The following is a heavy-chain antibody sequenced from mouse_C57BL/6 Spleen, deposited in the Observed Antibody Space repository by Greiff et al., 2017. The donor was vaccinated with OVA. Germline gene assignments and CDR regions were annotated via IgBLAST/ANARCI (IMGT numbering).Heavy chain of an antibody. CDR2: ISSGSSTI. CDR3: ARDTTVVGAY. D-gene: IGHD1-1*01. V-gene: IGHV5-17*01. J-gene: IGHJ3*01. Sequence: DVHLVESGGGLVKPGGSLKLSCAASGFTFSDYGMHWVRQAPEKGLEWVAYISSGSSTIYYADTVKGRFTISRDNAKNTLFLQMTSLRSEDTAMYYCARDTTVVGAYWGQGTLVTVSA. CDR1: GFTFSDYG.